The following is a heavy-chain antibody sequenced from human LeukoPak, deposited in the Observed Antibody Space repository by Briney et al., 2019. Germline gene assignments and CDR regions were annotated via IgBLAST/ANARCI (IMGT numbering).Heavy chain of an antibody. Sequence: PEASVKVSCKASGGTFSSYAISWVRQAPGQGLEWMGGIIPIFGTANYAQKFQGRVAITADESTSTAYMELSSLRSEDTAVYYCAAIYDFWSGYRSDYWGQGTLVTVSS. CDR2: IIPIFGTA. J-gene: IGHJ4*02. CDR3: AAIYDFWSGYRSDY. V-gene: IGHV1-69*13. D-gene: IGHD3-3*01. CDR1: GGTFSSYA.